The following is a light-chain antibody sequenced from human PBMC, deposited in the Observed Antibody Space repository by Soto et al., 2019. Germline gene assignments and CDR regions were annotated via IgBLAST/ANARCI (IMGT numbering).Light chain of an antibody. CDR2: EVS. CDR3: MQSTQLPPT. V-gene: IGKV2D-29*02. CDR1: QSLLHITGETF. J-gene: IGKJ5*01. Sequence: DVVMTQTPLSLSVAPGQPASISCKSSQSLLHITGETFLFWYLQKPGQSPQLLIYEVSTRVSGVPDRFSGSGSGTDFTLEISRVETDDGGIYYFMQSTQLPPTVGQATRLGIE.